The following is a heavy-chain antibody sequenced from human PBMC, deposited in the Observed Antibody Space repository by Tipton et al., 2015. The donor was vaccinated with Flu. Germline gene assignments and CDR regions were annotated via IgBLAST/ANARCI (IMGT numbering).Heavy chain of an antibody. Sequence: LRLSCTVSGGSISSGSYYWSWIRQPAGKGLEWIGRIYTSGSTNYNPSLKSRVTISVDMSKNQFSLKLSSVTAADTAVYYCARRLRRWLQLPYYFDYWGQGTLVTASS. CDR1: GGSISSGSYY. J-gene: IGHJ4*02. D-gene: IGHD5-24*01. V-gene: IGHV4-61*02. CDR3: ARRLRRWLQLPYYFDY. CDR2: IYTSGST.